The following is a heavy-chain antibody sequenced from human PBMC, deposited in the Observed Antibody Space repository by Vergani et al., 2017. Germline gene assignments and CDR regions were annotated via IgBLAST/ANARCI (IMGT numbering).Heavy chain of an antibody. CDR1: GYSFTSYW. J-gene: IGHJ6*02. CDR2: IDPSDSYT. Sequence: EVQLVQSGAEVKKPGESLRISCKGSGYSFTSYWISWVRQMPGKGLEWMGRIDPSDSYTNYSPSFQGHVTISADKSISPAYLQWSSLKASDTAMYYCARLDFEDIVVVVAATPEYGMDVWGQGTTVTVSS. D-gene: IGHD2-15*01. V-gene: IGHV5-10-1*03. CDR3: ARLDFEDIVVVVAATPEYGMDV.